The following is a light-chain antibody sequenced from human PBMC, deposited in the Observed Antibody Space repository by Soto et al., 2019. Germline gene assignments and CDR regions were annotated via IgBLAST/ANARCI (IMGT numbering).Light chain of an antibody. Sequence: IQLTQSPTTLPPSVGDRVTLTCRASESVSNWLAWYQQRPGTAPKLLIYNASIWETAVPSRFSGYGSGTEFTITISRLQPCDFANYHCQQYWTCSFGQGSRVEIK. J-gene: IGKJ1*01. V-gene: IGKV1-5*01. CDR3: QQYWTCS. CDR2: NAS. CDR1: ESVSNW.